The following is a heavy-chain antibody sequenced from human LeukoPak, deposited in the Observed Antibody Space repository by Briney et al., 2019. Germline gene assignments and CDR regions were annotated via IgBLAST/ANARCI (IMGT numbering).Heavy chain of an antibody. Sequence: GGSLRLSCAASGFTVSTNYMSWVRQAPGRGLEWVSVIYAGGSTFYADSVKGRFTISRDNSKNTLYLQMNSLRAEDTAVYYCAKDYEGGGDYWGQGTLVTVSS. CDR3: AKDYEGGGDY. D-gene: IGHD3-16*01. CDR2: IYAGGST. CDR1: GFTVSTNY. V-gene: IGHV3-53*01. J-gene: IGHJ4*02.